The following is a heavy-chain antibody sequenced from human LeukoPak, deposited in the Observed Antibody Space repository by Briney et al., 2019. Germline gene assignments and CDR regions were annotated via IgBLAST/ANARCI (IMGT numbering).Heavy chain of an antibody. J-gene: IGHJ4*02. D-gene: IGHD6-19*01. V-gene: IGHV3-23*01. CDR1: GFTFSSYV. CDR2: ISGSGGST. CDR3: AILATSGYSSGWPGY. Sequence: GGSLRLSCAASGFTFSSYVMSWVRQAPGKGLEWVSAISGSGGSTYYADSVKGRFTISRDNSKNTLYLQMNSLRAEDTAVYYCAILATSGYSSGWPGYWGQETLVTVSS.